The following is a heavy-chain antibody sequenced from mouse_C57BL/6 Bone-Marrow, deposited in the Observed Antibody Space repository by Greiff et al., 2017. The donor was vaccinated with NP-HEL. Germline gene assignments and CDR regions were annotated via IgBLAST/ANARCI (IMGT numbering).Heavy chain of an antibody. CDR3: ARVEITTVVANPFAY. J-gene: IGHJ3*01. V-gene: IGHV1-81*01. CDR1: GYTFTSYG. CDR2: IYPRSGNT. Sequence: QVQLQQSGAELARPGASVKLSCKASGYTFTSYGISWVKQRTGQGLEWIGEIYPRSGNTYYNEKFKGKATLTADKSSSSAYMELRSLTSEDSAVYFCARVEITTVVANPFAYWGQGTLVTVSA. D-gene: IGHD1-1*01.